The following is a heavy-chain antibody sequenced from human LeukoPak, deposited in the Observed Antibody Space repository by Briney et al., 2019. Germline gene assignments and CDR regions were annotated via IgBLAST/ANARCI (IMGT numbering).Heavy chain of an antibody. J-gene: IGHJ6*03. V-gene: IGHV3-30*02. Sequence: GGSLRLSCAASGFSFKTYGMHWVRQAPGKGLEWVAFIHFDASLEYYADSVKGRFTISRDNSKNTVYLQMNSLRAEDTAVYYCARVPYGNYHYYYMDVWGKGTTVTVSS. CDR1: GFSFKTYG. CDR3: ARVPYGNYHYYYMDV. D-gene: IGHD3-10*01. CDR2: IHFDASLE.